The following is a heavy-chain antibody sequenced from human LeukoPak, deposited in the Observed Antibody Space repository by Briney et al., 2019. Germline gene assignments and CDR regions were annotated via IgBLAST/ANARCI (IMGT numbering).Heavy chain of an antibody. V-gene: IGHV3-23*01. D-gene: IGHD4-11*01. CDR2: IGGSGANT. CDR1: GFTFSSYA. CDR3: AKRGVYGNFYFDY. J-gene: IGHJ4*02. Sequence: PGGSLRLSCAASGFTFSSYAMSWVRQAPGKGLEWVSTIGGSGANTYYADSLRGRFTISRDNSKNTLYLQMNSLRAEDTAVCYCAKRGVYGNFYFDYRGQGTLATVSS.